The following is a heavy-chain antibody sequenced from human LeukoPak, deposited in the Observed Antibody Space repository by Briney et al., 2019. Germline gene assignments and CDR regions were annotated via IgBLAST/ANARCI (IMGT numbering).Heavy chain of an antibody. D-gene: IGHD3-3*01. CDR3: AQQYDFWSGPDY. V-gene: IGHV3-23*01. CDR1: GFTFSSYA. Sequence: GGSLRLSCAASGFTFSSYAMNSVRQAPGKGLEWVSGISGSGGSTYYADSVKGRFTISRDNSKNTLYLQMTSLRVEDTAVYYCAQQYDFWSGPDYWGQGTLVTVSS. J-gene: IGHJ4*02. CDR2: ISGSGGST.